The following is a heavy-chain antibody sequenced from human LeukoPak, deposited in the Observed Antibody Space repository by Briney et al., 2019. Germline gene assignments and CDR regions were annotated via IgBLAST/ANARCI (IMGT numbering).Heavy chain of an antibody. CDR2: IKEDGSEK. Sequence: QAGGSLRLSCAASGFTFSSYAMSWVRQAPGKGLEWVANIKEDGSEKYYVDSVKGRFTISRDNAKNSLYLQMNSLRAEDTAVYYCARGGYTYGFWGQGTLVTVSS. CDR3: ARGGYTYGF. CDR1: GFTFSSYA. D-gene: IGHD5-18*01. V-gene: IGHV3-7*01. J-gene: IGHJ4*02.